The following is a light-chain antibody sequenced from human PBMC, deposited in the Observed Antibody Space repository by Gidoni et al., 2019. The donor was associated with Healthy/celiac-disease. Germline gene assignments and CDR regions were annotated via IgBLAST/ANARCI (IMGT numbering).Light chain of an antibody. Sequence: IVLTQSPYSLAVSLGERATLNCKSSQSVLYSSNNKNYLAWYQQKPGQPPKLLIYWASTRETGVPYRFSGSGSGTDFTLTISSLQAEDVAVYYCQQYYSTPFTFGPGTKVDIK. V-gene: IGKV4-1*01. CDR2: WAS. J-gene: IGKJ3*01. CDR1: QSVLYSSNNKNY. CDR3: QQYYSTPFT.